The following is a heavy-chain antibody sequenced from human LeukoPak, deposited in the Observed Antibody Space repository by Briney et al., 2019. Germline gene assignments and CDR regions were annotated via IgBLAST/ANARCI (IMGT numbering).Heavy chain of an antibody. Sequence: PGGSLRLSCAASGFTFSNDWMSWVRQAPGKGLEWVANIKQEGSEIYYVDSVKGRFTISKDNAKNSLYLQMNSLRAEDTAVYYCAISGIWHFGWLTCSMDVWGQGTTVTVSS. V-gene: IGHV3-7*01. CDR1: GFTFSNDW. J-gene: IGHJ6*02. CDR3: AISGIWHFGWLTCSMDV. CDR2: IKQEGSEI. D-gene: IGHD1-26*01.